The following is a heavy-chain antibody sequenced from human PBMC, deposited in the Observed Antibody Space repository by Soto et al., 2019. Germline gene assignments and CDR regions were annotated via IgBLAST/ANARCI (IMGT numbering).Heavy chain of an antibody. CDR1: GFSFSTYA. CDR2: ITGSGSIT. J-gene: IGHJ4*02. V-gene: IGHV3-23*01. CDR3: AKALPRLEVAADFDY. D-gene: IGHD6-19*01. Sequence: PGGSLRLSCAASGFSFSTYAMTWVRQAPGKGLEWVSAITGSGSITHYADSVKGRFTISRDNSKNTLYLQMNSLRAEDTAVYYCAKALPRLEVAADFDYWGQGTLVTVSS.